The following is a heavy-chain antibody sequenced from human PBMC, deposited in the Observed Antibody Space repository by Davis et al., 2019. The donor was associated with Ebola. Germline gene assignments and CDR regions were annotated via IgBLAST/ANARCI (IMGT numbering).Heavy chain of an antibody. CDR1: GFTFTTYA. V-gene: IGHV3-30*18. J-gene: IGHJ4*02. Sequence: PGGSLRLSCAASGFTFTTYALSWVRQAPGKGLEWLAIISYDGGNKYYADSVKGRFTISRDNSKNTVYLQMSSLRVEDTAIYSCAKDPEGGSYRGNYIDQWGQGTQVTVSS. CDR2: ISYDGGNK. CDR3: AKDPEGGSYRGNYIDQ. D-gene: IGHD1-26*01.